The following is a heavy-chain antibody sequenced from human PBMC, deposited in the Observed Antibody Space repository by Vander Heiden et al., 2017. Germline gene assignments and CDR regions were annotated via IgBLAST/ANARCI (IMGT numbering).Heavy chain of an antibody. Sequence: EVQLVQSGAEVKKPGESLQISRKGLGYSVTSYWVGWGRQMTGKGLGWMGIIYPGDSDTRYSPSFQGQVTISADKSISTAYLQWSSLKASDTAMYYCARQGGYCSSTCCSNWFDPWGQGTLVTVSS. CDR2: IYPGDSDT. CDR1: GYSVTSYW. CDR3: ARQGGYCSSTCCSNWFDP. D-gene: IGHD2-2*03. V-gene: IGHV5-51*01. J-gene: IGHJ5*02.